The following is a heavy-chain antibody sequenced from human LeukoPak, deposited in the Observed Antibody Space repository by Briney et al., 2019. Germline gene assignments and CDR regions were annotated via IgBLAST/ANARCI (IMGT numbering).Heavy chain of an antibody. V-gene: IGHV1-2*02. D-gene: IGHD6-13*01. CDR2: INPNSGGT. J-gene: IGHJ5*02. CDR1: GYTFTGYY. CDR3: ARDMGGYSSSWYSINWFDP. Sequence: RASVKVSCKASGYTFTGYYMHWVRQAPGQGLEWMGWINPNSGGTNYAQKFQGRVTMTRDTSISTASMELSRLRSDDTAVYYCARDMGGYSSSWYSINWFDPWGQGTLVTVSS.